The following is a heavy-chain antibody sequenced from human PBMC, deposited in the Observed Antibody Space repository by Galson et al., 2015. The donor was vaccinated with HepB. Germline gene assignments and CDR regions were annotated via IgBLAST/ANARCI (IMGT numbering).Heavy chain of an antibody. D-gene: IGHD1-1*01. V-gene: IGHV1-69*13. Sequence: SVKVSCKDSGGAFSNYEITWVRQAPGQGLECVGGFIPMFDTAAYAQKFQGRVTIIADESTRDNAKNSLYLQMNSLRPDDTAVYYCAREQHQLIRDLKDWGRGTLVTVSS. CDR3: AREQHQLIRDLKD. J-gene: IGHJ4*02. CDR1: GGAFSNYE. CDR2: FIPMFDTA.